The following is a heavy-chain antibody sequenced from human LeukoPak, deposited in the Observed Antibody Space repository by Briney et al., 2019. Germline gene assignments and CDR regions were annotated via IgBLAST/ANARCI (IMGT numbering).Heavy chain of an antibody. D-gene: IGHD3-3*01. CDR2: ISGSGGST. CDR1: GFTFSSYA. Sequence: HTGGSLRLSCAASGFTFSSYAMSWVRQAPWKGLEWVSAISGSGGSTYYADSVKGRFTISRDNSKNTLYLQMNSLRAEDTAVYYCAKDKPVLRFLEWLLKGGYFDYWGQGTLVTVSS. CDR3: AKDKPVLRFLEWLLKGGYFDY. J-gene: IGHJ4*02. V-gene: IGHV3-23*01.